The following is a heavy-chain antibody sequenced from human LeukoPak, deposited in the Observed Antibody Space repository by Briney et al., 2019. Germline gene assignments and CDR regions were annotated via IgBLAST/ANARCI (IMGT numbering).Heavy chain of an antibody. Sequence: GGSLRLSCAASGFTFSNYIMNWVRQAPGKGLEWVSSISSTSYHIHYADSVKGRFTISRDSAKNTLYLQMSSLRAEDTAVYYCGRDPFGSGSSWGQGTLVTVSS. V-gene: IGHV3-21*01. CDR3: GRDPFGSGSS. CDR1: GFTFSNYI. CDR2: ISSTSYHI. D-gene: IGHD3-10*01. J-gene: IGHJ4*02.